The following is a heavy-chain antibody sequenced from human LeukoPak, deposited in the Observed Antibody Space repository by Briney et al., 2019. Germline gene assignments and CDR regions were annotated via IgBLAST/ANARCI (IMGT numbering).Heavy chain of an antibody. Sequence: GGSLRLSCAASGFTFSSYSMNWVRQAPGKGLEWVSGISGSGGTTYYVDSVKGRFTISRDNSKNTVFLQMNSLRAEDTAIYYCAKGVPYPPNWGQGTLVTVSS. J-gene: IGHJ4*02. CDR1: GFTFSSYS. CDR3: AKGVPYPPN. CDR2: ISGSGGTT. V-gene: IGHV3-23*01. D-gene: IGHD6-6*01.